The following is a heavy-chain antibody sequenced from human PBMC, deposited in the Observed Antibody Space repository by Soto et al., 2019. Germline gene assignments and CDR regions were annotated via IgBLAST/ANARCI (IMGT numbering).Heavy chain of an antibody. J-gene: IGHJ3*02. D-gene: IGHD2-15*01. CDR3: ARGLCTGGTCYGLTSNI. V-gene: IGHV1-8*01. CDR2: MSPFRGDS. Sequence: GYRLSDDHVGWLSKKIGQGLEWMGWMSPFRGDSGSAPKFQGRVTMTRNTSITTAYMELSSLTSEDTAVYYCARGLCTGGTCYGLTSNICGQRTMVTVSS. CDR1: GYRLSDDH.